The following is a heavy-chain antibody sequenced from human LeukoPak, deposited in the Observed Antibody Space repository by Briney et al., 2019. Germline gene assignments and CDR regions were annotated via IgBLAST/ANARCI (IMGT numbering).Heavy chain of an antibody. J-gene: IGHJ4*02. CDR2: IIPIFGTA. Sequence: ASVKVSCKASGGTFSSYAISWVRQAPGQGLEWMGRIIPIFGTANSAQKFQGRVTITTDESTSTAYMELSSLRSEDTAVYYCAREEAAAAFPFDYWGQGTLVTVSS. CDR1: GGTFSSYA. D-gene: IGHD6-13*01. CDR3: AREEAAAAFPFDY. V-gene: IGHV1-69*05.